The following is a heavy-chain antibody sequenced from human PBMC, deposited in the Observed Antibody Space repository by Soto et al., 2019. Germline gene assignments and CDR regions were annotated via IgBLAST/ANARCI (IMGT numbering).Heavy chain of an antibody. CDR2: ISGSGGST. V-gene: IGHV3-23*01. D-gene: IGHD7-27*01. CDR1: GFTFSSYA. J-gene: IGHJ3*02. Sequence: EVQLLESGGGLVQPGGSLRLSCAASGFTFSSYAMSWVRQAPGKGLEWVSAISGSGGSTYYADSVKGRFTISRDNSKNALYLQMNSLRAEDTAVYYCAKDLTEHGAFDIWGQGTMVTVSS. CDR3: AKDLTEHGAFDI.